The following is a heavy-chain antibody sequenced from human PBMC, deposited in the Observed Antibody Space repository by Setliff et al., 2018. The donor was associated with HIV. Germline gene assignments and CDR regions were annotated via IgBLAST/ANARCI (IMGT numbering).Heavy chain of an antibody. Sequence: SETLSLTCTVSGGSISSHYWSWVRQTPGKGLEWIGSISYSGSTNHNPSLKSRVTISADTSKNQFSLKLNSVTAADTAVYYCASRIYYYDSSRVLREEGFDPWGQGTLVTVSS. D-gene: IGHD3-22*01. J-gene: IGHJ5*02. CDR1: GGSISSHY. V-gene: IGHV4-59*08. CDR3: ASRIYYYDSSRVLREEGFDP. CDR2: ISYSGST.